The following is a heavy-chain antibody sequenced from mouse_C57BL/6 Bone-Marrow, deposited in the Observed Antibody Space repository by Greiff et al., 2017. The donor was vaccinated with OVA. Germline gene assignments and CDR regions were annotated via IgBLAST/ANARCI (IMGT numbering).Heavy chain of an antibody. D-gene: IGHD1-1*01. CDR1: GFTFSSYG. J-gene: IGHJ3*01. CDR3: ARRYYGSSYGFAY. CDR2: ISSGGSYT. V-gene: IGHV5-6*02. Sequence: DVMLVESGGDLVKPGGSLKLSCAASGFTFSSYGMSWVRQTPDKRLEWVATISSGGSYTYYPDSVKGRFTISRDNAKNTLYLQMSSLKSEDTAMYYCARRYYGSSYGFAYWGQGTLVTVSA.